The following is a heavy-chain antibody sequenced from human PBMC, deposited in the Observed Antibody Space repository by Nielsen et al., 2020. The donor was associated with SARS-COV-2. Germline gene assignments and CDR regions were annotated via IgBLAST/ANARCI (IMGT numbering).Heavy chain of an antibody. CDR2: INWNSGSI. V-gene: IGHV3-9*01. Sequence: SLKISCVGSGFTFDDYAMHWVRQAPGKGLEWVSGINWNSGSIVYADSVKGRFTISRDNAKSSLYLQMNSLHQGPIGLPPGTLLQEHLWG. CDR1: GFTFDDYA. CDR3: TLLQEHL. J-gene: IGHJ6*01.